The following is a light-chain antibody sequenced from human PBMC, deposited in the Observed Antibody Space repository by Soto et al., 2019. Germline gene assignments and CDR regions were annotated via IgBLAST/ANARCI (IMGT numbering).Light chain of an antibody. CDR1: QSISSW. V-gene: IGKV1-5*03. CDR2: KAS. J-gene: IGKJ1*01. Sequence: DIQMTQSPSTLSASVGDRVTITCRASQSISSWLARYQQKPGKAPKLLIYKASSLESGVPSRFSGSGSGTEFTLTISSLQPDDLATYYCQQYNSFPTFGQGTKVEIK. CDR3: QQYNSFPT.